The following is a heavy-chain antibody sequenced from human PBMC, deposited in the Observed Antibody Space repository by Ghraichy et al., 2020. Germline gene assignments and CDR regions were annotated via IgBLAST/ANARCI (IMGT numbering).Heavy chain of an antibody. J-gene: IGHJ4*02. CDR2: IRSKAYGGTT. V-gene: IGHV3-49*03. CDR3: TRDYYGSGSPDPPFDY. D-gene: IGHD3-10*01. CDR1: GFTFGDYA. Sequence: GGSLRLSCTASGFTFGDYAMSWFRQAPGKGLEWVGFIRSKAYGGTTEYAASVKGRFTISRDDSKSIAYLQMNSLKTEDTAVYYCTRDYYGSGSPDPPFDYWGQGTLVTVSS.